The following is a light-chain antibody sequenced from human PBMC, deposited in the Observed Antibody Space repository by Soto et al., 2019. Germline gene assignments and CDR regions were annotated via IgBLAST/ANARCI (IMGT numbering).Light chain of an antibody. Sequence: QSALTQPLSVSGSPGQSVTISCTGTSSDVGGYNYVSWYQQHPGKAPKLMIYDVTKRPSGVPDRFSGSKSGNTASLTISGLQAEDEADYYCCSYAGIYTFYVFGTG. J-gene: IGLJ1*01. V-gene: IGLV2-11*01. CDR2: DVT. CDR3: CSYAGIYTFYV. CDR1: SSDVGGYNY.